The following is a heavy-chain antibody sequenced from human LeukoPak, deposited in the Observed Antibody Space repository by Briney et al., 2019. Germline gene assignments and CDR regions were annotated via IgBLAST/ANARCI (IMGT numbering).Heavy chain of an antibody. Sequence: SVKVSCKASGGTFSSYAISWVRQAPGQGLEWMGRIIPILGITNYAQKFQGRVTITADKSTSTAYMELSSLRSEDTAVYYCAKGNTIFGVVIPLDYWGQGTLVTVSS. V-gene: IGHV1-69*04. D-gene: IGHD3-3*01. CDR3: AKGNTIFGVVIPLDY. CDR2: IIPILGIT. J-gene: IGHJ4*02. CDR1: GGTFSSYA.